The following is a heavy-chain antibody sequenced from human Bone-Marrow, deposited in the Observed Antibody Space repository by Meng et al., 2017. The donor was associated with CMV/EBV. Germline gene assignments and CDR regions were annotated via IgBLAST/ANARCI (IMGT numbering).Heavy chain of an antibody. J-gene: IGHJ6*02. CDR2: IKQDGSEK. CDR1: GFTFSSYW. CDR3: ARESIVGAYYYYYYGMDD. Sequence: GGSLRLSCAASGFTFSSYWMSWVRQAPGKGLEWVANIKQDGSEKYYVDSVKGRFTISRDNAKNSLYLQMNSLRAEDTAVYYCARESIVGAYYYYYYGMDDWGQGTTVTVSS. V-gene: IGHV3-7*01. D-gene: IGHD1-26*01.